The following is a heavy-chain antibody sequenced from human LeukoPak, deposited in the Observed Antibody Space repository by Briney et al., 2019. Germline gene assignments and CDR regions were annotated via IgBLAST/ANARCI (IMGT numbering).Heavy chain of an antibody. V-gene: IGHV5-51*01. D-gene: IGHD2-2*01. CDR3: ARHPQGVVPAAVPSFDY. Sequence: GESLKISCKGSGYSFTTYWIGWVRQMPGKGLEWMGLIYPGDSDTRYSPSFQGQVTISADKSISTAYLQWSSLKASDTAMYYCARHPQGVVPAAVPSFDYWGQGTLVTVSS. J-gene: IGHJ4*02. CDR2: IYPGDSDT. CDR1: GYSFTTYW.